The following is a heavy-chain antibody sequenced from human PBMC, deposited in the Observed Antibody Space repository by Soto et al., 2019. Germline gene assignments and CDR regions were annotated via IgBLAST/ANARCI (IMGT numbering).Heavy chain of an antibody. CDR1: GFSFTGYY. V-gene: IGHV1-2*02. D-gene: IGHD6-6*01. J-gene: IGHJ5*02. CDR3: AKDLPLQLAYCLDP. Sequence: QVQLVQSGAAVKKPGASVKVSCKASGFSFTGYYIHWLRQAPGQGLEWMGWINAHSGCTEYAQKFQGRVTLTRDTSIATAYLTLPSLTSDDTALYYCAKDLPLQLAYCLDPWGQGTQVTVSS. CDR2: INAHSGCT.